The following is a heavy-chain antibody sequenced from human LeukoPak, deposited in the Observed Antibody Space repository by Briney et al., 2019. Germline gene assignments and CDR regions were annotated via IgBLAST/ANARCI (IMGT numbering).Heavy chain of an antibody. CDR2: INPNSGGT. CDR1: GYTFTGYY. V-gene: IGHV1-2*02. D-gene: IGHD3-22*01. Sequence: ASVKVSCKASGYTFTGYYMHWVRQAPGQGLEWMGWINPNSGGTNYAQEFQGRVTITRDTSASTAYMELSSLRSEDMAVYYCAREGAGYYDSSGYPHLGFDYWGQGTLVTVSS. CDR3: AREGAGYYDSSGYPHLGFDY. J-gene: IGHJ4*02.